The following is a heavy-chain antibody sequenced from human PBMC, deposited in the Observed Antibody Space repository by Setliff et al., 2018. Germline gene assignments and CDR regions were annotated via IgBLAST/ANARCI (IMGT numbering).Heavy chain of an antibody. CDR3: SRLVRYCTTTTCQTLSGGEH. Sequence: ASVKVSCKASDYILTSYGLSWVRQAPGQGLEWMGWISTYNGHTNYAQRFQGRVTMTTDTSTRTAYMELRTLRSDDAAVYYCSRLVRYCTTTTCQTLSGGEHWGPGTLVTVSS. V-gene: IGHV1-18*01. CDR1: DYILTSYG. D-gene: IGHD2-8*01. CDR2: ISTYNGHT. J-gene: IGHJ1*01.